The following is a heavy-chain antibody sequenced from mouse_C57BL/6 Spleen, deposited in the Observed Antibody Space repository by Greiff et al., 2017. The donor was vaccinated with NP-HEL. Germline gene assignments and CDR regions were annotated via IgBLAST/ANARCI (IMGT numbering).Heavy chain of an antibody. CDR1: GFTFSSYA. V-gene: IGHV5-4*01. J-gene: IGHJ2*01. CDR3: ARDQTGTYYFDY. Sequence: DVQLQESGGGLVKPGGSLKLSCAASGFTFSSYAMSWVRQTPEKRLEWVATISAGGSYTYYPDNVKGRFTISRDNAKNNLYLQMSHLKSEDTAMYYCARDQTGTYYFDYWGQGTTLTVSS. D-gene: IGHD4-1*01. CDR2: ISAGGSYT.